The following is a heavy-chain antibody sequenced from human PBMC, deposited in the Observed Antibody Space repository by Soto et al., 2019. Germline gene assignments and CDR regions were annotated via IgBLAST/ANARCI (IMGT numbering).Heavy chain of an antibody. CDR2: IYHSGST. V-gene: IGHV4-4*02. J-gene: IGHJ5*02. Sequence: QVQLQESGPGLVKPSGTLSLTCAVSGGSISSSNWWSWVRQPPGKGLEWIGEIYHSGSTNYNPSLKRRVTRSVDKSKSQFSLKLSSVTAAATAVYYCARDHKVRGGRSWFDPWGQGTLVTVSS. CDR1: GGSISSSNW. CDR3: ARDHKVRGGRSWFDP. D-gene: IGHD3-10*01.